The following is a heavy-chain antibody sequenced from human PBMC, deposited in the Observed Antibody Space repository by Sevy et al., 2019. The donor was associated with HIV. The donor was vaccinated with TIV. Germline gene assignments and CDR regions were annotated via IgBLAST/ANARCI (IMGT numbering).Heavy chain of an antibody. D-gene: IGHD2-21*02. CDR1: GFTFSSYE. V-gene: IGHV3-48*03. Sequence: GGSLRLSCAASGFTFSSYEMNWVRQAPGKGLEGVSYISSSGSTIYYADSVKGRFTISRDNAKNTLYLQMNSLRAEDTAVYYCAREDVVVTAKNSDAFDIWGQGTMVTVSS. J-gene: IGHJ3*02. CDR2: ISSSGSTI. CDR3: AREDVVVTAKNSDAFDI.